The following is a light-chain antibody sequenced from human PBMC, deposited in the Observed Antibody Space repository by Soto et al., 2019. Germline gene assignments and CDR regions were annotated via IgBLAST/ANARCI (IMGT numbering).Light chain of an antibody. CDR3: SSYSDSDKKV. CDR2: EVN. Sequence: ALTQPPSAAWSPGGSITISCGGTSSDVGAYIYVSWYQQFPGKAPKLIIYEVNNRPSGVSDRFSGSKSDTTAYLTISGLQAEEEADYYCSSYSDSDKKVFGTGTKVTVL. CDR1: SSDVGAYIY. J-gene: IGLJ1*01. V-gene: IGLV2-14*03.